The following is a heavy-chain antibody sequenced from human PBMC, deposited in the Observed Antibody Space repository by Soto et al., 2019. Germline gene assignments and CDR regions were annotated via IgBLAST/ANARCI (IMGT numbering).Heavy chain of an antibody. CDR3: ARTGYSSSWYGSGRYYFDY. CDR2: INHSGST. V-gene: IGHV4-34*01. D-gene: IGHD6-13*01. J-gene: IGHJ4*02. Sequence: QVQLQQWGAGLLKPSETLSLTCAVYGGSFSGYYWSWIRQPPGKGLEWIGEINHSGSTNYNPSLKSRVTISVDSAKNHVSLKLSSVTAADTAVYYCARTGYSSSWYGSGRYYFDYWGQGTLVTVSS. CDR1: GGSFSGYY.